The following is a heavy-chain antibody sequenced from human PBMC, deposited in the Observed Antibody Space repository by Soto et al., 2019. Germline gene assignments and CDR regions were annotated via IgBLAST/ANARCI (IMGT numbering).Heavy chain of an antibody. J-gene: IGHJ4*02. V-gene: IGHV1-69*06. Sequence: QVYLVQSGAEVKKPGSSVKISCKASGGIFSSNTINWVRQAAGQGLEWMGGIIPLFGTANYAEKFQGRVTITADKSTKTAYMELTSLRSEDTAGYYCASKAACGGDCYAFDSWGQGTLVTVSS. CDR1: GGIFSSNT. D-gene: IGHD2-21*02. CDR2: IIPLFGTA. CDR3: ASKAACGGDCYAFDS.